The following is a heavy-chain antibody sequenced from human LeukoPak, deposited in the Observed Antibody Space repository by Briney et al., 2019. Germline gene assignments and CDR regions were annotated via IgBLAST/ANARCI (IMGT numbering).Heavy chain of an antibody. CDR1: GFTFSYYS. J-gene: IGHJ4*02. Sequence: GGSLRLSCAASGFTFSYYSMNWVRQAPGKGLEWVSSISGSSSYIYYADSLEGRFTISRDNAKNSLYLHMNSLRAEDTAVYYCARSPGSSPYYFDYWGQGTLVTVSS. D-gene: IGHD2-15*01. CDR3: ARSPGSSPYYFDY. V-gene: IGHV3-21*01. CDR2: ISGSSSYI.